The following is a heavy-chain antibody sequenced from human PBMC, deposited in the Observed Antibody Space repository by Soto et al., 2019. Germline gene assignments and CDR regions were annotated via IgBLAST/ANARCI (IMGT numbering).Heavy chain of an antibody. Sequence: QVQLVQSGAEVKKPGASVKVSCKASGYTFSNYGISWVRQAPGQGLEWMGWISAYNGKTYDAQKCQDRVTLTTDTSTNTVYMELRDLRYDDTAVYYCARDGVSIVTPSHYSMDVWGQGSTVTVSS. V-gene: IGHV1-18*04. J-gene: IGHJ6*02. D-gene: IGHD3-22*01. CDR1: GYTFSNYG. CDR2: ISAYNGKT. CDR3: ARDGVSIVTPSHYSMDV.